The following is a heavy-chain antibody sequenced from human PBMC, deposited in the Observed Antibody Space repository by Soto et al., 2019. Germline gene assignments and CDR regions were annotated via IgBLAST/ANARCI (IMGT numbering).Heavy chain of an antibody. CDR3: ASSRDGYNYHY. Sequence: QVQLVQSGAEVKKPGASVKVSCKASGYTFTSYYMHWVRQAPGQGLEWMGIINPSGGSTSYAQKFQGRVTMTRDKSTSTVYMELSRLRSEDTAVYYCASSRDGYNYHYWGQGTLVTVSS. D-gene: IGHD5-12*01. CDR1: GYTFTSYY. CDR2: INPSGGST. J-gene: IGHJ4*02. V-gene: IGHV1-46*01.